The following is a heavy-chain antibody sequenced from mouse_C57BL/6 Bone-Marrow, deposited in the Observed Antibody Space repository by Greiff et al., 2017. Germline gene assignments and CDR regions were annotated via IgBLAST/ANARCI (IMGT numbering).Heavy chain of an antibody. CDR1: GYAFSSYW. CDR2: IYPGDGDT. V-gene: IGHV1-80*01. Sequence: QVHVKQSGAELVKPGASVKISCKASGYAFSSYWMNWVKQRPGKGLEWIGQIYPGDGDTNYNGKFKGKATLTADKSSSTAYMQLSSLTSEDSAVYFCARGTTTVVPYWYFDVWGTGTTVTVSS. CDR3: ARGTTTVVPYWYFDV. J-gene: IGHJ1*03. D-gene: IGHD1-1*01.